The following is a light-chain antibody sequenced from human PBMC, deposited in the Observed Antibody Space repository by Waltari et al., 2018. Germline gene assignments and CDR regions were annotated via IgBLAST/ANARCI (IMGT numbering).Light chain of an antibody. Sequence: DIQLTQSPSFLSASVGDRVTIACRASQGISRSLAWYQQKPGKAPKLLIYAASTLQSGVPSRFSGDGSWTEFTLTISSPQPEDSATYYCQQLNSYPRTFGQGTKLEIK. J-gene: IGKJ2*01. CDR2: AAS. CDR3: QQLNSYPRT. V-gene: IGKV1-9*01. CDR1: QGISRS.